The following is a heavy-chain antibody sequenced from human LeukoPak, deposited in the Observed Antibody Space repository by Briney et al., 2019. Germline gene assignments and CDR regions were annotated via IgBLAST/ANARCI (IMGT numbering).Heavy chain of an antibody. D-gene: IGHD3-10*01. V-gene: IGHV1-2*02. CDR1: GYTFIGYY. CDR3: ARGPITYDAFDI. Sequence: ASVKVSCKASGYTFIGYYMHWVRQAPGQGLEWMGWINPNSGGTNYAQKFQGRVTITADESTSTAYMELSSLRSEDTAVYYCARGPITYDAFDIWGQGTMVTVSS. J-gene: IGHJ3*02. CDR2: INPNSGGT.